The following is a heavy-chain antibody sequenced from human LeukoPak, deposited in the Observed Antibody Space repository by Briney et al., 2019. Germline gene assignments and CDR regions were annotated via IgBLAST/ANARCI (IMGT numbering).Heavy chain of an antibody. Sequence: PGGSLRLSCAASGFTFSSYAMSWVRQAPGKGLEWVSGISGSGGGTYYADSVKGRSTISRDNSKNTLYLQMNSLRAEDTAVYYCAKGDSSFSSGSHYWGQGTLVTVSS. CDR2: ISGSGGGT. D-gene: IGHD1-26*01. V-gene: IGHV3-23*01. J-gene: IGHJ4*02. CDR3: AKGDSSFSSGSHY. CDR1: GFTFSSYA.